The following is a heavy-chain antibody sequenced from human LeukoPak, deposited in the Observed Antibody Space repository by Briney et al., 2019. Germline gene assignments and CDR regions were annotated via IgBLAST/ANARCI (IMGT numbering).Heavy chain of an antibody. Sequence: GGSLRLSCAASRFTFSSYAMHWVRQAPGKGLEWVAVISYDGSNKYYADSVRGRFTISRDNSKNTLYLQMNSLRAEDTAVYYCARGSSIIVGATHIDYWGQGTLVTVSS. D-gene: IGHD1-26*01. CDR3: ARGSSIIVGATHIDY. J-gene: IGHJ4*02. V-gene: IGHV3-30*04. CDR1: RFTFSSYA. CDR2: ISYDGSNK.